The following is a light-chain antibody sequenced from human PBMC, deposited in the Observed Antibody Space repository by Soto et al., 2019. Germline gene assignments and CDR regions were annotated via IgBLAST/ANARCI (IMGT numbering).Light chain of an antibody. CDR3: QSYDSDLSVV. CDR1: SSNIGAGYD. CDR2: DKI. Sequence: QSVLTQPPSVSGAPGQRVTISCTGSSSNIGAGYDVHWYQQLPGKAPKLLIYDKINRPSGVPDRFSGSRSGTSASLAITGLQAEDEADYYCQSYDSDLSVVFGGGTKLTVL. J-gene: IGLJ2*01. V-gene: IGLV1-40*01.